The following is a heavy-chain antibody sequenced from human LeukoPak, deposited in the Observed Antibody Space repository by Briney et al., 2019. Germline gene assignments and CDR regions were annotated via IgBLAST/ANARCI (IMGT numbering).Heavy chain of an antibody. CDR3: AADGYSYGGGAYYYFGIDV. CDR2: IAVGTGNT. Sequence: SVKVSCKASGFTFTNSAVQWVRQARGQRLEWIGWIAVGTGNTNYAQKFQERVTITRDMSTSTAYMELSSLRSGDTAVYYCAADGYSYGGGAYYYFGIDVWGQGTTVTVSS. V-gene: IGHV1-58*01. CDR1: GFTFTNSA. D-gene: IGHD5-18*01. J-gene: IGHJ6*02.